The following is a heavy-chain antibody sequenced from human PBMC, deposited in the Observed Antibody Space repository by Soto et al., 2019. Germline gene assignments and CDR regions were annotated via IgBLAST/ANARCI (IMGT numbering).Heavy chain of an antibody. CDR2: ISAYNGNT. CDR1: GYTFTSYV. V-gene: IGHV1-18*01. D-gene: IGHD3-3*01. J-gene: IGHJ3*02. Sequence: GASVKVSCKASGYTFTSYVISWVRQAPGQGLEWMGWISAYNGNTNYAQKLQGRVTMTTDTSTSTAYMELRSLRSDDTAVYYCARAPRSYYDFWSGYSIDAFDIWGQGTMVTVSS. CDR3: ARAPRSYYDFWSGYSIDAFDI.